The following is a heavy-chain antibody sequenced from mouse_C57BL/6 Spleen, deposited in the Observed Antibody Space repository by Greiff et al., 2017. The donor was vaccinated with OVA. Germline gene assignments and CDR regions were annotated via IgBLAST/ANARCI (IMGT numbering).Heavy chain of an antibody. CDR3: VKEGAMDY. V-gene: IGHV10-1*01. CDR1: GFSFNTYA. J-gene: IGHJ4*01. CDR2: IRSKSNNYAT. Sequence: EVQRVESGGGLVQPKGSLKLSCAASGFSFNTYAMNWVRQAPGKGLEWVARIRSKSNNYATYYADSVKDRFTTSREDSESMLYLQMNNLKADDAAMYYCVKEGAMDYWGQGTSVTVSS.